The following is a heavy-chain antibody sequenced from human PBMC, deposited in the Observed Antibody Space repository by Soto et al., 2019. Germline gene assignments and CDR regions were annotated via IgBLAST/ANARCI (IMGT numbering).Heavy chain of an antibody. CDR1: GFTFSTSD. J-gene: IGHJ4*02. CDR3: ARESEDLTSNFDY. Sequence: GGSLRLSCAASGFTFSTSDMNWVRQAPGKGLEWVSSISSTTNYIYYGDSMKGRFTISRDNAKNSLYLEMNSLRAEDTAVYYCARESEDLTSNFDYWGQGTLVTVSS. CDR2: ISSTTNYI. V-gene: IGHV3-21*06.